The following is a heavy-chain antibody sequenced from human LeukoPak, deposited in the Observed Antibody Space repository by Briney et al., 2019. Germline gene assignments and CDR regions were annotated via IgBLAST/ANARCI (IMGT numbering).Heavy chain of an antibody. J-gene: IGHJ5*02. V-gene: IGHV3-23*01. Sequence: GGSLRLTCAASGFTFSSYAMSWVRQAPGKGLEWVSAISGSGGSTYHADSVKGRFTISRDNSKNTLYLQMNSLRAEDTAVYYCAKDSWRSVSSSPFDPWGQGTLVTVS. CDR2: ISGSGGST. CDR3: AKDSWRSVSSSPFDP. CDR1: GFTFSSYA. D-gene: IGHD5-12*01.